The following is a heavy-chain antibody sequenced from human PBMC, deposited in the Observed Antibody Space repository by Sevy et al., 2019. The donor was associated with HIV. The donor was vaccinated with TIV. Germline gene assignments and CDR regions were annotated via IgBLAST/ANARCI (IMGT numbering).Heavy chain of an antibody. CDR2: IKQDGTEK. CDR3: ARGYSNLRGYSYGTYYFDY. J-gene: IGHJ4*02. CDR1: GFTFSSYA. D-gene: IGHD5-18*01. Sequence: GGSLRLSCAASGFTFSSYAMHWVRQAPGKGLEWVANIKQDGTEKYYVDSVKGRFTISRDNAKNSLYLQMNSLRAEDTAVYYCARGYSNLRGYSYGTYYFDYWGQGTLVTVSS. V-gene: IGHV3-7*04.